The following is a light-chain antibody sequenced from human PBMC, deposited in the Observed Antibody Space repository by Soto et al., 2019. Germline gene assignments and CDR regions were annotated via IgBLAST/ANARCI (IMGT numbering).Light chain of an antibody. Sequence: QLVLTQSPSASASLGASVKLTCTLSSGHSSYPIAWHQQQPEKGPRSLMRLNSDGSHNKGDGIPNRFSGSSSGAERYLTISSLQSEDEADYFCQTWGSGDWVFGGGTKLTVL. CDR1: SGHSSYP. J-gene: IGLJ3*02. CDR2: LNSDGSH. V-gene: IGLV4-69*02. CDR3: QTWGSGDWV.